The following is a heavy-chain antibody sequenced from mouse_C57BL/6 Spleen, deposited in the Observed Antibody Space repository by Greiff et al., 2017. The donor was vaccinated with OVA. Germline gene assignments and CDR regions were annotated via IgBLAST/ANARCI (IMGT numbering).Heavy chain of an antibody. V-gene: IGHV2-9*01. Sequence: VQGVESGPGLVAPSQSLSITCTVSGFSFTSYGVDWVRQPPGKGLEWLGVIWGGGSTNYNSALLSRLSISKNNYTSQVFLKMNSLQTDYTAMYYCAKLHYYGNYTFAYWGQGTLVTVSA. J-gene: IGHJ3*01. CDR2: IWGGGST. D-gene: IGHD2-1*01. CDR3: AKLHYYGNYTFAY. CDR1: GFSFTSYG.